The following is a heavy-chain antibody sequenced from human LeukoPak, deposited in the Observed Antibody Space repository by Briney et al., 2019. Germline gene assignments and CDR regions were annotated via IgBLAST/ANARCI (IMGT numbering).Heavy chain of an antibody. D-gene: IGHD2-15*01. V-gene: IGHV1-46*01. CDR3: ARDEIYCSGGSCYSFDY. J-gene: IGHJ4*02. CDR1: GYTSTSYY. CDR2: INPSGGST. Sequence: ASVKVSCKASGYTSTSYYMHWVRQAPGQGLEWMGIINPSGGSTSYAQKFQGRVTMTRDTSTSTVYMELSSLRSEDTAVYYCARDEIYCSGGSCYSFDYWGQGTLVTVSS.